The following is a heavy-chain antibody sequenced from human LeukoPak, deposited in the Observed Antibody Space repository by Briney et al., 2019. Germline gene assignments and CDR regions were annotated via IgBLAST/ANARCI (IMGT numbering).Heavy chain of an antibody. J-gene: IGHJ4*02. CDR1: GGSFSGYY. V-gene: IGHV4-34*01. D-gene: IGHD2-2*01. CDR2: INHSGST. Sequence: SETLSLTCAVYGGSFSGYYWSWIRQPPGKGLEWIGEINHSGSTNYNPSLKSRVTISVDTSKSQFSLKLSSVTAADTAVYYCARGPVPAAIDYWGQGTLVTVSS. CDR3: ARGPVPAAIDY.